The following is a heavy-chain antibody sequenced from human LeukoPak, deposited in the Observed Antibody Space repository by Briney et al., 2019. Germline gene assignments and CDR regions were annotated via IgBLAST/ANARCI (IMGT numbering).Heavy chain of an antibody. CDR2: INPSGGGT. Sequence: ASVKVSCTASGYTFTSYYMHWVRQAPGQGLEWMGIINPSGGGTSYAQNFQGRVTMTRDTSTSTVYMELSSLKSEDTAVYYCARFHSSLHTAGDYWGQGTLVTVSS. V-gene: IGHV1-46*01. CDR1: GYTFTSYY. D-gene: IGHD5-18*01. J-gene: IGHJ4*02. CDR3: ARFHSSLHTAGDY.